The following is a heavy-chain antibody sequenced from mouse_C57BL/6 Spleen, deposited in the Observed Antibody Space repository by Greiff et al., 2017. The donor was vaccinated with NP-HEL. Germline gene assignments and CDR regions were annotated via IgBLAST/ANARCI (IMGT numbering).Heavy chain of an antibody. Sequence: EVKLMESGAELVRPGASVKLSCTASGFNIKDDYMHWVKQRPEQGLEWIGWIDPENGDTEYASKFQGKATITADTSSNTAYLQLSSLTSEDTAVYYCTTDSNYGYFDYWGQGTTLTVSS. CDR3: TTDSNYGYFDY. V-gene: IGHV14-4*01. J-gene: IGHJ2*01. CDR1: GFNIKDDY. CDR2: IDPENGDT. D-gene: IGHD2-5*01.